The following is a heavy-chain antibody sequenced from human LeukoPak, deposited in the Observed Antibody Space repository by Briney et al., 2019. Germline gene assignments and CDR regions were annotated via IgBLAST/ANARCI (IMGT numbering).Heavy chain of an antibody. Sequence: GGSLRLSCAASGVTLSTYAMSWGRQAPGKGLEWVSGISSSGSGDNTYYADSVKCRFTISRDSSKNTLFLHMNTLRAEDTAIYYCAKDRTVGASYWYFDLWGRGTLVTVSS. D-gene: IGHD1-26*01. CDR1: GVTLSTYA. CDR2: ISSSGSGDNT. CDR3: AKDRTVGASYWYFDL. V-gene: IGHV3-23*01. J-gene: IGHJ2*01.